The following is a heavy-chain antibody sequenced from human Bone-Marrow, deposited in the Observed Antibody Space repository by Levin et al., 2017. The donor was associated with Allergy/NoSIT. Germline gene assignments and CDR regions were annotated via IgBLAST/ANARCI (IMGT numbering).Heavy chain of an antibody. Sequence: SETLSLTCAVSGYSISSGYYWGWIRQPPGKGLEWIGSIYHSGSTYYNPSLKSRVTISVDTSKNQFSLKLSSVTAADTAVYYCARDIVPYYDFWSGYSPLYYYYGMDVWGQGTTVTVSS. D-gene: IGHD3-3*01. V-gene: IGHV4-38-2*02. J-gene: IGHJ6*02. CDR1: GYSISSGYY. CDR2: IYHSGST. CDR3: ARDIVPYYDFWSGYSPLYYYYGMDV.